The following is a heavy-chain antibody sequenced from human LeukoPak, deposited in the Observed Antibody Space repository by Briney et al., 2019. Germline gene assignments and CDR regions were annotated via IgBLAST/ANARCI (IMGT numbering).Heavy chain of an antibody. V-gene: IGHV5-51*01. CDR2: IYPGDSDT. Sequence: GESLKISCKGSGYFFTTYWIAWVRQMPGKGLEWMGIIYPGDSDTRYSPSFQGQVTISADKSISTAYLQWSSLKASDTAMYYCARQYCSRTSCYLSYYYMDVWGKGTTVIVSS. CDR1: GYFFTTYW. CDR3: ARQYCSRTSCYLSYYYMDV. D-gene: IGHD2-2*01. J-gene: IGHJ6*03.